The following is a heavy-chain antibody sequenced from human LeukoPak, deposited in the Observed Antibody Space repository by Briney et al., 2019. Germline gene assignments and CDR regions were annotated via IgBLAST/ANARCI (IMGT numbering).Heavy chain of an antibody. Sequence: SETLSLTCAVSGGTISSGGYSWSWIGQAPGKDLVWIGYIYHSGSTYYNPSLKSRVTISVDRSKNQFSLKLSSVTAADTAVYYCARGGVEYYGSGSYYWAFDIWGQGTMVTVSS. D-gene: IGHD3-10*01. J-gene: IGHJ3*02. CDR3: ARGGVEYYGSGSYYWAFDI. CDR1: GGTISSGGYS. V-gene: IGHV4-30-2*01. CDR2: IYHSGST.